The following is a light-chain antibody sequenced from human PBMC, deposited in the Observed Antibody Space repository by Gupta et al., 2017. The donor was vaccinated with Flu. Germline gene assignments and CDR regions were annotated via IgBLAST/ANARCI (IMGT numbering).Light chain of an antibody. CDR1: TGTVTSGHD. CDR3: LLSYSGSWV. Sequence: STGTVTSGHDPYRFQQKPGQAPRTLIYDTCNKHSWTPARFSGSLLGGKAALTLSGAQPEDEANYYCLLSYSGSWVFGGGTKLTVL. V-gene: IGLV7-46*01. J-gene: IGLJ3*02. CDR2: DTC.